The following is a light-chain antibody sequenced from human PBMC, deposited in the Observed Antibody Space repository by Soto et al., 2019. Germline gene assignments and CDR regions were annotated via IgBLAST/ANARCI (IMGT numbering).Light chain of an antibody. J-gene: IGKJ1*01. CDR3: QQYYSYPPV. CDR2: DAS. Sequence: DIQLTQSPSFLSASVGDRVTITGRASQGISSYLAWYQQKPGKAPKFLIYDASTLESGVPSRFSGSGSGTDFTLTISSLQPDDFATYYCQQYYSYPPVFGQGTKVDIK. V-gene: IGKV1-9*01. CDR1: QGISSY.